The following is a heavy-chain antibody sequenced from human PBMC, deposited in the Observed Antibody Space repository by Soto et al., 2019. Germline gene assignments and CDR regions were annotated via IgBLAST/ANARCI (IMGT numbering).Heavy chain of an antibody. D-gene: IGHD4-17*01. Sequence: QVQLVQSGAEVKKPGSSVKVSCKASGGTFSSYAISWVRQAPGQGLEWMGGIIPIFGTANYAQKFQGRVTITADESTSTAYMELSSLRSEDTAVYYCASPYGGNPGDAFDIWGQGTMVTVSS. J-gene: IGHJ3*02. CDR2: IIPIFGTA. CDR1: GGTFSSYA. CDR3: ASPYGGNPGDAFDI. V-gene: IGHV1-69*12.